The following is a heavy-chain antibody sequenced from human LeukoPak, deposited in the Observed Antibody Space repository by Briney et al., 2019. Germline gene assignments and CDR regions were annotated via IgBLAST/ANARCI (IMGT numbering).Heavy chain of an antibody. CDR2: ISSSGTTI. D-gene: IGHD3-22*01. CDR1: GFTFSDYY. V-gene: IGHV3-11*01. J-gene: IGHJ4*02. CDR3: AGNALIYSDGNAYLHN. Sequence: PGGSLRLSCAASGFTFSDYYMYWIRQTPGKGLEWISYISSSGTTIYYADSVKGRFTISRDNAKNSLYLQMNTLRAEDTAVYYCAGNALIYSDGNAYLHNWGQGTLVTVSS.